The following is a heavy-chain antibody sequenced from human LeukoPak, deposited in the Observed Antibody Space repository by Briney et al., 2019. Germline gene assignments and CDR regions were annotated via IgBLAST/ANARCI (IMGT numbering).Heavy chain of an antibody. Sequence: SETLSLTCAVYGGSFSGYYWSWIRQPPGKGLEWIGEINHSGSTNYNPSLKSRVTISVDKSKNQFSLKLSSVIAADTAVYYCAREGVELKYMDVWGKGTTVTVSS. CDR1: GGSFSGYY. CDR2: INHSGST. CDR3: AREGVELKYMDV. V-gene: IGHV4-34*01. J-gene: IGHJ6*03. D-gene: IGHD3-3*01.